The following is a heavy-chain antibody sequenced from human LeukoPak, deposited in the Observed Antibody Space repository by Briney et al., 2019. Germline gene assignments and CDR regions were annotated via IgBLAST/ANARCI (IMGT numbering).Heavy chain of an antibody. CDR1: GFTFSNYA. D-gene: IGHD3-9*01. CDR2: ITGSGGNT. CDR3: AKWGDYDVLTGYYVSDY. V-gene: IGHV3-23*01. Sequence: PGGSLSLSCAASGFTFSNYAMSWVRPAPGKGLEWVSAITGSGGNTYYADSVKGRFTISRDNSKNTVFLQMNSLRAEDTAVYYCAKWGDYDVLTGYYVSDYWGQGTLVTVSS. J-gene: IGHJ4*02.